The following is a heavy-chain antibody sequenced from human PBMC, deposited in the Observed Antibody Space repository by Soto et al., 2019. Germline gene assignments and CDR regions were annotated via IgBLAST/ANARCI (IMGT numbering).Heavy chain of an antibody. CDR1: GYTFTSYA. Sequence: ASVKVSCKASGYTFTSYAMHWVRQAPGQRLEWMGWINAGNGNTKYSQKFQGRVTITRDTSASTAYMELSSLRSEDTAVYYCATWTHYYDSSGFWWFDPWAREPWSPSPQ. J-gene: IGHJ5*02. CDR3: ATWTHYYDSSGFWWFDP. CDR2: INAGNGNT. V-gene: IGHV1-3*01. D-gene: IGHD3-22*01.